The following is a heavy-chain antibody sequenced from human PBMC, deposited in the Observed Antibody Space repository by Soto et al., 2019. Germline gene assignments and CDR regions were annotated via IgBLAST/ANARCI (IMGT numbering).Heavy chain of an antibody. D-gene: IGHD3-22*01. Sequence: GGSLRLSCSASSFTFSRYPMSWVRQAPGKGLEWVSAISGSGGSTCYADSVKGRFTISRDNSKNTLYLQMNSLRAEDTAVYYCAKGYYSSGFPRLDYWGQGTLVTVSS. CDR2: ISGSGGST. CDR3: AKGYYSSGFPRLDY. CDR1: SFTFSRYP. J-gene: IGHJ4*02. V-gene: IGHV3-23*01.